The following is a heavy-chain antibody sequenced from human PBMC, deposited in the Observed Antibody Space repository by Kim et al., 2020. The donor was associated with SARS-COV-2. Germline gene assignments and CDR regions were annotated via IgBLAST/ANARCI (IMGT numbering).Heavy chain of an antibody. Sequence: SETLSLTCTVSGGSVSSGSYYWSWIRQPPGKGLEWIGYIYYSGSTNYNPSLKSRVTISVDTSKNQFSLKLSSVTAADTAVYYCARDLVVVTAPIGYYGMDVWGQGTTVTVSS. CDR3: ARDLVVVTAPIGYYGMDV. V-gene: IGHV4-61*01. CDR2: IYYSGST. CDR1: GGSVSSGSYY. J-gene: IGHJ6*02. D-gene: IGHD2-21*02.